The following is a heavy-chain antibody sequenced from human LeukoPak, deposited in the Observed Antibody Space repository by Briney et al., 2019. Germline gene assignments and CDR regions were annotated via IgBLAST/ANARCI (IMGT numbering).Heavy chain of an antibody. CDR1: GYTFTKYL. Sequence: GASVKVSCKTSGYTFTKYLIHWVRQAPGQGLEWMGTINPQGGITNYAQRFQGRITLTEDTSTSTVYMELSSLTSEDTAVYYCARPSYCVADNCGYWLDPWGPGTLVTVSS. D-gene: IGHD2-21*01. CDR3: ARPSYCVADNCGYWLDP. CDR2: INPQGGIT. V-gene: IGHV1-46*01. J-gene: IGHJ5*02.